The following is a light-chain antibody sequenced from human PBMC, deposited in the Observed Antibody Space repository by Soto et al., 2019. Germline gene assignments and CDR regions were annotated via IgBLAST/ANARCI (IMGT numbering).Light chain of an antibody. J-gene: IGKJ1*01. CDR1: ESVSTN. V-gene: IGKV3-15*01. CDR3: QQYGICRT. CDR2: GAS. Sequence: EIEMTQSPATLSLAPGERVTLSCRASESVSTNLAWYQQKAGQAPRLLIYGASTRATGIPARFSGSGSGTEFTLTISSLQSEDFAVYYCQQYGICRTFGQGTKVDI.